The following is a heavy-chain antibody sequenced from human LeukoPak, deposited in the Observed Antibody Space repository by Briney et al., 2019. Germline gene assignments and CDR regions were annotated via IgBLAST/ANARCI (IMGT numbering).Heavy chain of an antibody. CDR3: ARGGPRGYCSGGSCSYYYGMDV. J-gene: IGHJ6*02. Sequence: GGSLRLSCAASGFTFSSYAMHWVRQAPGKGLEWVAVISYDGSNKYYADSVKGRFTISRDNSKNTLYLQMNSLRAEDTAVYYCARGGPRGYCSGGSCSYYYGMDVWGQGTTVTVSS. V-gene: IGHV3-30-3*01. D-gene: IGHD2-15*01. CDR2: ISYDGSNK. CDR1: GFTFSSYA.